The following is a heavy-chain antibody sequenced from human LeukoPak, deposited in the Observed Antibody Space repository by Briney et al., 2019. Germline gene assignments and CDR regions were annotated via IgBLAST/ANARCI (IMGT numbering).Heavy chain of an antibody. CDR3: GKEAREFLCISPWPNWFEL. J-gene: IGHJ5*01. CDR2: LSASGGTT. D-gene: IGHD3-3*01. V-gene: IGHV3-23*01. CDR1: GFTFNNYA. Sequence: GGSLRLSCGASGFTFNNYAMSWVRQAPGKGLEWVSALSASGGTTYYADSVTGRFTISRDNSANTLYLHLNSLRVEDTAVYYCGKEAREFLCISPWPNWFELWGQGTLVTVSS.